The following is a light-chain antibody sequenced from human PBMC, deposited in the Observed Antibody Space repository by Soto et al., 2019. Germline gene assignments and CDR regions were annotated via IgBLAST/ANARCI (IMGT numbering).Light chain of an antibody. V-gene: IGKV1-5*03. Sequence: DIQMTQPPSTLSASVGDRVTITCRASQSISSWLAWYQQKPGKAPKGLIYKASTLESGAPSRFSGSGSGTEFTLTISSLQPDDFATYYCQQYYSYPWTFGQGTKVETK. CDR2: KAS. J-gene: IGKJ1*01. CDR3: QQYYSYPWT. CDR1: QSISSW.